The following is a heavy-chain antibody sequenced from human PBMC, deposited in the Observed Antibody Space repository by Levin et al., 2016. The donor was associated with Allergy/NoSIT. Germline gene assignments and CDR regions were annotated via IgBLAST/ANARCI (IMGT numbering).Heavy chain of an antibody. Sequence: GGSLRLSCAASGFPFSHYEMNWVRQGPGKGLEWVSYISGGGDTIYYADSVKGRFTISRDNAKNSLFLQINSLRAEDTAVYYCARDVGRLWGQGTLVTVSS. V-gene: IGHV3-48*03. D-gene: IGHD2-15*01. J-gene: IGHJ4*02. CDR2: ISGGGDTI. CDR1: GFPFSHYE. CDR3: ARDVGRL.